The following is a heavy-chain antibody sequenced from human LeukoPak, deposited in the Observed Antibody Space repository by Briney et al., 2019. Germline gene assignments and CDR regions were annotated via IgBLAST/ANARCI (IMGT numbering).Heavy chain of an antibody. J-gene: IGHJ4*02. CDR2: IYSRGST. Sequence: PGGSLRLSCAASGFTVRSNYMSLVRQAPGKGLEWVSGIYSRGSTYYADPVKGRFTISRDNSKNTLYLQMNSLRAEDTAVYYCARAVPPVMTFDYWGQGTLVTVSS. CDR3: ARAVPPVMTFDY. CDR1: GFTVRSNY. V-gene: IGHV3-53*01. D-gene: IGHD2-21*01.